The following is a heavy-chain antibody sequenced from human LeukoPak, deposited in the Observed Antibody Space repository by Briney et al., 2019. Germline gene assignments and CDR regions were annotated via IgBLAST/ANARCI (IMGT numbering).Heavy chain of an antibody. Sequence: ASVKVSCKASGYTITSYDINWVRQATGQGLEWMGWMNPNSGNTGYAQKFQGRVTMTRNTSISTAYMELSSLRSEDTAVYYCARVPIAVAGTAIDYWGQGTLVTVSS. CDR1: GYTITSYD. CDR3: ARVPIAVAGTAIDY. V-gene: IGHV1-8*01. CDR2: MNPNSGNT. J-gene: IGHJ4*02. D-gene: IGHD6-19*01.